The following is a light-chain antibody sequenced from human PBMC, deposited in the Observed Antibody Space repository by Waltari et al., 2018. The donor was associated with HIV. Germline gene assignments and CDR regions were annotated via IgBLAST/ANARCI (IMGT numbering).Light chain of an antibody. CDR2: QDV. V-gene: IGLV3-1*01. Sequence: SFELTQPPSVSVSPGQTAYITCSGNTLRSMYASWYHQKPGQSPVLVIFQDVKRPSGSPERFSGSSSGSTATLIISETQPMDEADYYCQSWDSSAAVFGGGTKLTVL. CDR1: TLRSMY. J-gene: IGLJ2*01. CDR3: QSWDSSAAV.